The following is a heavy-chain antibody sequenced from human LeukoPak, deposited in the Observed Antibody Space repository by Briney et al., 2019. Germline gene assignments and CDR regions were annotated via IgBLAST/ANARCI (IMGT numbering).Heavy chain of an antibody. CDR1: GFTFSSYA. D-gene: IGHD5-12*01. J-gene: IGHJ3*01. V-gene: IGHV3-30-3*01. CDR2: ISYDGSNK. Sequence: GGSLRLSCAASGFTFSSYAMHWVRQAPGKGLEWVAVISYDGSNKYYADSVKGRFTISRDNSKNTLYLQMNSLRAEDAAVYYCARGVRYSGYDWGQGTMVTVSS. CDR3: ARGVRYSGYD.